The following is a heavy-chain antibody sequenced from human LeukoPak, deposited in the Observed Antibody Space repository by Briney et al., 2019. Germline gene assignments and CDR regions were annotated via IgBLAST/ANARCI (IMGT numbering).Heavy chain of an antibody. CDR1: GFTFSSYA. CDR2: ISYDGSNK. CDR3: ARGSIAAASDY. V-gene: IGHV3-30-3*01. Sequence: PGGSLRLSCAASGFTFSSYAMHWVRQAPGKGLEWVAVISYDGSNKYYADSVKGRFTISRDNSKNTLYLQMNSLRAEDTAVYYCARGSIAAASDYWGQGTLVTVSS. J-gene: IGHJ4*02. D-gene: IGHD6-13*01.